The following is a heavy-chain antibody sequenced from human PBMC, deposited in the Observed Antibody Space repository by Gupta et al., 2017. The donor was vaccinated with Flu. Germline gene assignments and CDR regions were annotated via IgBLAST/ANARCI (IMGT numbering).Heavy chain of an antibody. D-gene: IGHD2-8*01. CDR1: GGSISTYY. Sequence: QVQLQESGPGLGKPSETQSLTCTVTGGSISTYYWTWIRQPPGKGLEWMGYIYYSGNPKYSPSLKSRVTISVDTSKNQFSLKLNSVTAADTAVYYCARGYTNSSGGFDYWGQGTLVTVSS. CDR2: IYYSGNP. V-gene: IGHV4-59*01. J-gene: IGHJ4*02. CDR3: ARGYTNSSGGFDY.